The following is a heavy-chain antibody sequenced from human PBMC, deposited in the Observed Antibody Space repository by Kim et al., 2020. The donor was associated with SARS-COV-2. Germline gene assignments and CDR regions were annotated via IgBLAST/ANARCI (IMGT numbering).Heavy chain of an antibody. Sequence: GGSLRLSCSASGFTFSGYAMHWVRQAPGKGLEYVSGIKNNGGYTYYADSVKGRFSISRDNSKNTLFLLMTSLRAEDTAVYYCVVPTIAAAGGFPQIDYWGQGTLVTVSS. J-gene: IGHJ4*02. V-gene: IGHV3-64D*06. D-gene: IGHD6-13*01. CDR2: IKNNGGYT. CDR1: GFTFSGYA. CDR3: VVPTIAAAGGFPQIDY.